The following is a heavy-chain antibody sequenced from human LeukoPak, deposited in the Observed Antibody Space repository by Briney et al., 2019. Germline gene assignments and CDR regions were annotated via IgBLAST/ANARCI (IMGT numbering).Heavy chain of an antibody. Sequence: GESLKISCKGSGYRFTSYWIGWVRQMPGKGLEWMGIIYPGDSDTRYSPSFQGQVTISADKSISTAYLQWNSLKASDTAMYYCARRLLGYCSGGSCEHYFDYWGQGTLVTVSS. D-gene: IGHD2-15*01. V-gene: IGHV5-51*01. CDR1: GYRFTSYW. CDR2: IYPGDSDT. CDR3: ARRLLGYCSGGSCEHYFDY. J-gene: IGHJ4*02.